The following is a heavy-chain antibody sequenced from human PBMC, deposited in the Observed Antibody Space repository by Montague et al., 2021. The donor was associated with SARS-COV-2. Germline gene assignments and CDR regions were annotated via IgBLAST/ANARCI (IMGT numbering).Heavy chain of an antibody. CDR3: ATTGLSGESWFDP. V-gene: IGHV4-4*09. J-gene: IGHJ5*02. D-gene: IGHD7-27*01. CDR2: IHSSGST. CDR1: GTSINTHY. Sequence: SETLSLTCSVSGTSINTHYWAWIRQPPGKGLELIAYIHSSGSTNYKPSLQSRVNISMDMSKNQVSLSLTSVSGADTAVYFCATTGLSGESWFDPWGQGTLVAVSS.